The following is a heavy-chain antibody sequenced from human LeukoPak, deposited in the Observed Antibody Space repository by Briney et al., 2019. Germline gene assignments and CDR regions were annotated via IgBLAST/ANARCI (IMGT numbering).Heavy chain of an antibody. CDR2: ISYDGSNK. J-gene: IGHJ6*03. CDR3: AKDLPDYYYYMDV. Sequence: QPGGSLRLSCAASGFTFSSYAMHWVRQAPGKGLEWVAVISYDGSNKYYADSVKGRFTISRDNSKNTLYLQMNSLRAEDTAVYYCAKDLPDYYYYMDVWGKGTTVTVSS. CDR1: GFTFSSYA. V-gene: IGHV3-30*04.